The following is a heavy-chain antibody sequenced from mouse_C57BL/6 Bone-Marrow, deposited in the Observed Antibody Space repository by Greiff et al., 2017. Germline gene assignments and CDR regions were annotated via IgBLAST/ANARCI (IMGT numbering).Heavy chain of an antibody. CDR3: AIPAKWYYAMDY. CDR1: GFNIKDYY. V-gene: IGHV14-2*01. D-gene: IGHD1-3*01. Sequence: VQLQQSGAELVKPGASVKLSCTASGFNIKDYYMHWVKQRPEQGLEWIGRIDPEDGDTKYAPKFQGKATITADTSSNTAYLQLSSLTSEDTAVYYSAIPAKWYYAMDYWGQGTSVTVSS. J-gene: IGHJ4*01. CDR2: IDPEDGDT.